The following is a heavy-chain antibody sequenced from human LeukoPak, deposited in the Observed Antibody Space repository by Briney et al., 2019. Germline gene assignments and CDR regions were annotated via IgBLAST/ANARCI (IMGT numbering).Heavy chain of an antibody. D-gene: IGHD2-2*01. Sequence: SETLSLTCTVSGGSISSYYWSWIRQPPGKGLEWIGYIYYSGSTNYNPSLKSRVTISVDTSKNQFSLKLSSVTAADTAVYYCARGIVVVPAAPWYFDLWGRGTLVTVSS. CDR1: GGSISSYY. V-gene: IGHV4-59*01. J-gene: IGHJ2*01. CDR2: IYYSGST. CDR3: ARGIVVVPAAPWYFDL.